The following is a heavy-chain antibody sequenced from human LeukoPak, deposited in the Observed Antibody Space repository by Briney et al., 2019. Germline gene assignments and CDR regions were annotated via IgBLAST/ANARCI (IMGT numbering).Heavy chain of an antibody. CDR3: AREVTGERIFDY. CDR1: GFTFDDYG. J-gene: IGHJ4*02. CDR2: INWNGGST. D-gene: IGHD1-1*01. Sequence: GGSLRLACAASGFTFDDYGMSWVRQAPGKGLEWVSGINWNGGSTGYADSVKGRFTISRDNAKNSLDLQMNSLRAEDTALYYCAREVTGERIFDYWGQGTLVTVSS. V-gene: IGHV3-20*04.